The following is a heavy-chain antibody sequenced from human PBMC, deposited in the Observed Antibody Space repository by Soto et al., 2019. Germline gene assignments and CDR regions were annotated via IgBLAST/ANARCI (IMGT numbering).Heavy chain of an antibody. Sequence: VQLVQSGAEVKTPGSSVKVSCKASGDTFSSYSIAWVRQAPGQGLEWMGGIIPVFRSINYSQKFQGRVTITADESTTTAYMELTSLRPQDTAVYFCARDDGWHYRYYDMEVWGQGTTVTVS. CDR2: IIPVFRSI. CDR3: ARDDGWHYRYYDMEV. CDR1: GDTFSSYS. J-gene: IGHJ6*02. V-gene: IGHV1-69*12. D-gene: IGHD4-4*01.